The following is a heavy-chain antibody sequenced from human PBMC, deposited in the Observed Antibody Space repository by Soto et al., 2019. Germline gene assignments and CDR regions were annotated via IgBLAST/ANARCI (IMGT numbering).Heavy chain of an antibody. CDR1: GGSISSGGYY. Sequence: SETLSLTCTVSGGSISSGGYYWSWIRQHPGKGLEWIGYIYYSGSTYYNPSLKSRVTISVDTSKNQFSLKLSSVTAADTAVYYCARNTLGYCSGGSCPTFYFDYWGQGTLVTVSS. J-gene: IGHJ4*02. D-gene: IGHD2-15*01. CDR3: ARNTLGYCSGGSCPTFYFDY. CDR2: IYYSGST. V-gene: IGHV4-31*03.